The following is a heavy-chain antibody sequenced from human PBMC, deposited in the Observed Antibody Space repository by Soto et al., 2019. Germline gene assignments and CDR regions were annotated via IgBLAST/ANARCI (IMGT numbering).Heavy chain of an antibody. Sequence: SETLSLTCTVSGGSVSSGSYYWSWIRQPPGKGLEWIGYIYYSGSTNYNPSLKSRVTISVDTSKNQFSLKLSSVTAADTAVYYCARDGGRAYDILTGYYYYYYYMDVWGKGTTVTVSS. CDR3: ARDGGRAYDILTGYYYYYYYMDV. J-gene: IGHJ6*03. CDR2: IYYSGST. D-gene: IGHD3-9*01. V-gene: IGHV4-61*01. CDR1: GGSVSSGSYY.